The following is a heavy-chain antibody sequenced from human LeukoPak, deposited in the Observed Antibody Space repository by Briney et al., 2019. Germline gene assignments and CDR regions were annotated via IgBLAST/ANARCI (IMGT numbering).Heavy chain of an antibody. CDR3: ARGVVVEGWFDS. J-gene: IGHJ5*01. D-gene: IGHD2-15*01. CDR1: GLSISSSSYY. Sequence: AETLSLTHTVSGLSISSSSYYWGPIRPPQGQGLEWHGSIYYSGSLYYHPSHKSPLTISVDTSTNLSSPKLSSVPRAAPAFHCGARGVVVEGWFDSWGQGALVTVSS. V-gene: IGHV4-39*07. CDR2: IYYSGSL.